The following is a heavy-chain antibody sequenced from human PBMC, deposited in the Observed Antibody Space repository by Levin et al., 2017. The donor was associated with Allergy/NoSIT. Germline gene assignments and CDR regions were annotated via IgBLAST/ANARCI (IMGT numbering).Heavy chain of an antibody. J-gene: IGHJ4*02. CDR2: ISPNSNYI. D-gene: IGHD3-22*01. CDR1: GFTFSDFS. V-gene: IGHV3-21*01. CDR3: ARSGSPDY. Sequence: GGSLRLSCAASGFTFSDFSMNWVRQAPGKGLEWVSSISPNSNYIYYADSLKGRFTISRDNAKSSVFLQMNSLRAEDTALYYCARSGSPDYWGQGTLVTVSS.